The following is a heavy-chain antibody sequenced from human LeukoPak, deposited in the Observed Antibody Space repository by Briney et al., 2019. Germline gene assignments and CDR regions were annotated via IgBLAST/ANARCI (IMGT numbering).Heavy chain of an antibody. CDR1: GGSLTSYY. D-gene: IGHD6-19*01. Sequence: ASETLSLTCTVSGGSLTSYYWSWVRQPPGKGLEWIGNIYYSGSTDYNPSLKSRVTISVDTSKNQFSLKLSSVIAADTAVYYCARPYRSGWHGSFDYWGQGSLVTVSS. J-gene: IGHJ4*02. V-gene: IGHV4-59*01. CDR3: ARPYRSGWHGSFDY. CDR2: IYYSGST.